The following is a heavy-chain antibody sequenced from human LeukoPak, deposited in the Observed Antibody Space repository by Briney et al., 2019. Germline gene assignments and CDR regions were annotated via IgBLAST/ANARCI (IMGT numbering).Heavy chain of an antibody. CDR3: AEFHYYYGSGIFDAFDI. V-gene: IGHV5-51*01. J-gene: IGHJ3*02. CDR2: IYPGDSDT. CDR1: GYTFISNW. Sequence: GESLKISCQGSGYTFISNWIGWVRQMPGKGLEWMGIIYPGDSDTRYSPSFQGQVTISADKSISTAYLQWSSLRASDTAMYYCAEFHYYYGSGIFDAFDIWGQGTMVTVSS. D-gene: IGHD3-10*01.